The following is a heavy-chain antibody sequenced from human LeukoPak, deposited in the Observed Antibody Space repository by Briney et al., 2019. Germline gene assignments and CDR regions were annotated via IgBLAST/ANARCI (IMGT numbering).Heavy chain of an antibody. Sequence: GGSLRLSCAASGFTFSSYAMSWVRQAPGKGLEWVSIISGSGAYTYYADSVKGRFTISRDNSKNTLYLQMNSLRAEDTAVYYCAKYFASGSYYKLPHWGQGTLVTVSS. CDR1: GFTFSSYA. J-gene: IGHJ1*01. D-gene: IGHD3-10*01. CDR2: ISGSGAYT. V-gene: IGHV3-23*01. CDR3: AKYFASGSYYKLPH.